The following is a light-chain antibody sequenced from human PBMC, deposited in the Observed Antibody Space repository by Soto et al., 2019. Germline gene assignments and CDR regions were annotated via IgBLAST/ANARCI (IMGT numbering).Light chain of an antibody. CDR3: QQRSNWPLLT. CDR2: DAS. Sequence: EIVLTQSPATLSLSPGERATLSCRASQSVSSYLMWYQQKPGQAPRLLIYDASNRATGIPARFSGSGSGTDFTHTISSLEPEDFAVYYCQQRSNWPLLTFGGGTKVEIK. J-gene: IGKJ4*01. CDR1: QSVSSY. V-gene: IGKV3-11*01.